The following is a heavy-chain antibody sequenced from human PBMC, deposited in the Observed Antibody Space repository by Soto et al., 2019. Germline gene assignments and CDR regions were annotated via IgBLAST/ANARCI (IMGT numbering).Heavy chain of an antibody. J-gene: IGHJ3*02. CDR3: ARGLPVNIVATIGFDI. Sequence: GGSLRLSCAASGFTFSSYWMSWVRQAPGKGLEWVANIKQDGSEKYYVDSVKGRLTISRDNAKNSLYLQMNSLRAEDTAVYYCARGLPVNIVATIGFDIWGQGTMVTVSS. D-gene: IGHD5-12*01. CDR1: GFTFSSYW. V-gene: IGHV3-7*01. CDR2: IKQDGSEK.